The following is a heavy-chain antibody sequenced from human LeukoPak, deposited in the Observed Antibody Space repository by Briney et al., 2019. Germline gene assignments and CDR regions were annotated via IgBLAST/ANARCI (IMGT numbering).Heavy chain of an antibody. Sequence: PSETLPLTCAVKGVSFSAYSWSWIRQPPGRGLEWIGEIISGGGVIYNPSLESRATISGDTSENQFSLSLTSVTDADTAVYYCARLRCGHTDVICYNYWGLGTLVTVSS. J-gene: IGHJ4*02. CDR2: IISGGGV. CDR3: ARLRCGHTDVICYNY. CDR1: GVSFSAYS. D-gene: IGHD2-21*01. V-gene: IGHV4-34*12.